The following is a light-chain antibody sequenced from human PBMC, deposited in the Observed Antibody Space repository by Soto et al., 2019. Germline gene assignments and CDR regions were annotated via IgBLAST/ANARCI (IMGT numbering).Light chain of an antibody. CDR1: QSVSSNY. J-gene: IGKJ1*01. Sequence: EIVLTQSPGTLSLSPGERATLSCRASQSVSSNYLAWYRQKPGQAPRLLIYVTSSRATGIPDRFSGSGSGTDFTLTISRLEPEDFAVYYCQQYGSSPRTFGQGTKVDIK. CDR3: QQYGSSPRT. V-gene: IGKV3-20*01. CDR2: VTS.